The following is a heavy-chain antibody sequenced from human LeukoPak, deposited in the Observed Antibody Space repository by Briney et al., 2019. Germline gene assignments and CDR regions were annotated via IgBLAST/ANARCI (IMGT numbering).Heavy chain of an antibody. CDR2: ISAYNGNT. Sequence: ASVKVSCKASGYTFTSYGISWVRQAPGQGLEWMGWISAYNGNTNYAQKLQGRVTMTTDTSTSTAYMELRSLRSDDTAMYYCARGNPGGYYYDSSGYYYSDYWGQGTLVTVSS. V-gene: IGHV1-18*01. CDR1: GYTFTSYG. D-gene: IGHD3-22*01. J-gene: IGHJ4*02. CDR3: ARGNPGGYYYDSSGYYYSDY.